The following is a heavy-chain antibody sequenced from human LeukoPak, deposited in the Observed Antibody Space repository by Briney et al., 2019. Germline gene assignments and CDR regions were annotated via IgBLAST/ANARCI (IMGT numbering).Heavy chain of an antibody. Sequence: ASVKVSCKASGYTFTSYDINWVRQATGQGLEWMGWMNPNSGNTGYAQKFQGRVTMTRNTSISTAYMELSSLRSEDTAVYYCARAWEVRWYYGSGSYWFDPWGQGTLVTVSS. J-gene: IGHJ5*02. D-gene: IGHD3-10*01. CDR1: GYTFTSYD. CDR3: ARAWEVRWYYGSGSYWFDP. V-gene: IGHV1-8*01. CDR2: MNPNSGNT.